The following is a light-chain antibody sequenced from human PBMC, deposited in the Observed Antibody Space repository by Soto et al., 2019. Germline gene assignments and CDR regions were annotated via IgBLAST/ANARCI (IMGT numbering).Light chain of an antibody. J-gene: IGKJ1*01. CDR1: ESVGTN. CDR3: RHYSIWRT. Sequence: EINMPRCPATLSLAPGERVTLSCRASESVGTNLAWYQQRAGPAPRLLIYAASTRATGIPARLSGSGSGTEFTLTISSMQSEDFAFYYCRHYSIWRTFGQGTKVDI. CDR2: AAS. V-gene: IGKV3-15*01.